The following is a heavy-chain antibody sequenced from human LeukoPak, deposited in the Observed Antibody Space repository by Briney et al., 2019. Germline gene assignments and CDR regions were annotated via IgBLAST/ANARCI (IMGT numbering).Heavy chain of an antibody. CDR3: ARDIRVTFDY. D-gene: IGHD2-21*02. Sequence: ASVKVSCKASGYTFADYYVHWVRQALGQGLEWMGWISAYNGNTNYAQKLQGRVTMTTDTSTSTAYMELRSLRSDDTAVYYCARDIRVTFDYWGQGTLVTVSS. CDR1: GYTFADYY. J-gene: IGHJ4*02. CDR2: ISAYNGNT. V-gene: IGHV1-18*04.